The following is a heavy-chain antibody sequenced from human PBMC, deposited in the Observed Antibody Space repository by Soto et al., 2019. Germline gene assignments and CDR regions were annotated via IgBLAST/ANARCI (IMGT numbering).Heavy chain of an antibody. J-gene: IGHJ6*03. V-gene: IGHV4-59*08. CDR3: ARHGNYYYYMDV. CDR1: GGSISSYY. Sequence: SETLSLTCTVSGGSISSYYWSWIRQPPGKGLEWIGYIYYSGSTNYNPSLKSRVAISVDTSKNQFSLKLSSVTAADTAVYYCARHGNYYYYMDVWGKGTTVTVSS. D-gene: IGHD2-15*01. CDR2: IYYSGST.